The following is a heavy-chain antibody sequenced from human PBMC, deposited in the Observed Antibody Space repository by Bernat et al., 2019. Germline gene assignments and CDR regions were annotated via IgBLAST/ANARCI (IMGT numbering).Heavy chain of an antibody. D-gene: IGHD2-2*01. Sequence: QVQLVESGGGVVQPGRSLRLSCAASGFTFSSYAMHWVRQAPGKGLEWVAVISYDGSNKYSADSVKGRFTISRDNSKNTLYLQMNSLRAEDTAVYYCARGSDIVVVPAAIPGGDYFDYWGQGTLVTVSS. CDR2: ISYDGSNK. CDR3: ARGSDIVVVPAAIPGGDYFDY. V-gene: IGHV3-30*01. J-gene: IGHJ4*02. CDR1: GFTFSSYA.